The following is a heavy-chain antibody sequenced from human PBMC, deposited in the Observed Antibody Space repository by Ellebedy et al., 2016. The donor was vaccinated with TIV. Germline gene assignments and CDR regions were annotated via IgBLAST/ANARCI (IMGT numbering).Heavy chain of an antibody. D-gene: IGHD3-10*01. CDR1: GYSFRQYY. J-gene: IGHJ5*02. V-gene: IGHV1-18*01. Sequence: ASVKVSCXASGYSFRQYYVNWARQAPGQGLEWIGWVSPYNGERKYAPKVRDRLTLTTDTSTSTAYMELSSLRADDTAVYYCARDALNSGYFNPWGQGTLVTVSS. CDR2: VSPYNGER. CDR3: ARDALNSGYFNP.